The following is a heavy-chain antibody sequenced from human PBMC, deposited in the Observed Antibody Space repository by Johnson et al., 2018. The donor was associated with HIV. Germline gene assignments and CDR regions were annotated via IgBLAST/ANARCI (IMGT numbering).Heavy chain of an antibody. CDR3: VRGGLGYQNIHDPFDI. CDR1: GFTFDDYG. Sequence: VLLLESGGSVERPGGSLRLSCVAAGFTFDDYGMSWVRQAPGKGLEWVSGIHWNGGRTVYVDSMKGRFTISRDNAKNSLYLQMNSLRAEDTALYYCVRGGLGYQNIHDPFDIWGQGTMVTVSS. CDR2: IHWNGGRT. V-gene: IGHV3-20*04. D-gene: IGHD3-16*02. J-gene: IGHJ3*02.